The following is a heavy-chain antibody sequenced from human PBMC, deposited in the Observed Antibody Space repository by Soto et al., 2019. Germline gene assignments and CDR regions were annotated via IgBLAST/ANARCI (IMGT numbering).Heavy chain of an antibody. J-gene: IGHJ3*01. CDR3: ARGNSGAFDL. CDR1: GYTLTTYS. V-gene: IGHV1-3*01. D-gene: IGHD6-19*01. Sequence: QVPLVQSGAEVKKPGASVKVSCKASGYTLTTYSMHWVRQAPGQRLEWMGWMNPLNRDTKYSQRFQGRLTIIGDTSASTAYMELSSLRSEDTAIYYCARGNSGAFDLWGQGTMVTVSS. CDR2: MNPLNRDT.